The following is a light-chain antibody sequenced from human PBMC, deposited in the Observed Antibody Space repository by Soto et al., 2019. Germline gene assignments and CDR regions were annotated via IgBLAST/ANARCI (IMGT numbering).Light chain of an antibody. CDR2: GAS. CDR1: QSVSSN. Sequence: EIVMTQSPPILSVSPGERATLSFRASQSVSSNLAWYQQKPGQAPRLLIHGASTRATGIPARFSGSGSGTEFTLTISSLQSEDFAVYYCQQYNEWPPVTFGGGTKVDI. V-gene: IGKV3-15*01. CDR3: QQYNEWPPVT. J-gene: IGKJ4*01.